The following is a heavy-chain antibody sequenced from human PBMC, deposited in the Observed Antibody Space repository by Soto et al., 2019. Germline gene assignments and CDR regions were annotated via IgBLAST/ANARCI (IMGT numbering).Heavy chain of an antibody. CDR1: GYTFTSYG. J-gene: IGHJ6*02. CDR2: ISAYNGKT. CDR3: ARGGDVNYYHGMDV. Sequence: QCQLVQSGGEVKKPGASVKLSCTASGYTFTSYGISWVRQAPGQGLEWMGWISAYNGKTNYAQNVQGRVTMTTDTSTRIAYMDLRSLRSADTAVYYCARGGDVNYYHGMDVWGQGTTVNVSS. D-gene: IGHD3-10*01. V-gene: IGHV1-18*01.